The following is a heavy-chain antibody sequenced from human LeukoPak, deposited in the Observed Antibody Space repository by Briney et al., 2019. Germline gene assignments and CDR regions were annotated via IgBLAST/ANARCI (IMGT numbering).Heavy chain of an antibody. Sequence: GGSLRLSCAASGFTLSSYAMSWVRQAPGKGLEWVSAISDSGNTYHADSVKGRFTISRDNSKNTLYLQMNSLRAEDTAVYYCAKDAYLIAVAGNYFDYWGQGTLVTVSS. CDR3: AKDAYLIAVAGNYFDY. J-gene: IGHJ4*02. CDR2: ISDSGNT. CDR1: GFTLSSYA. V-gene: IGHV3-23*01. D-gene: IGHD6-19*01.